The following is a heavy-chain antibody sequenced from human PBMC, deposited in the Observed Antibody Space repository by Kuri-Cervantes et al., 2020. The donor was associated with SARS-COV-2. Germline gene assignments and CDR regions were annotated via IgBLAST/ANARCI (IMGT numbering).Heavy chain of an antibody. J-gene: IGHJ4*02. V-gene: IGHV3-23*03. CDR3: TTEGRGLLRGNYFDY. CDR2: IYSGGSST. CDR1: GFTFSSYA. D-gene: IGHD3-22*01. Sequence: GESLKISCAASGFTFSSYAMSWVRQAPGKGLEWVSVIYSGGSSTYYADSVKGRFTISRDDSKNTLYLQMNSLKTEDTAVYYCTTEGRGLLRGNYFDYWGQGTLVTVSS.